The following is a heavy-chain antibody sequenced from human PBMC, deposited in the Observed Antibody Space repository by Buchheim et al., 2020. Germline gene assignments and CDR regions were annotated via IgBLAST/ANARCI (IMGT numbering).Heavy chain of an antibody. CDR3: ARDYYEVPEF. Sequence: QVQLVQPGPELKKPGASVKVSCKASGYTFSTSSMHWVRQAPGQGLEWMGIINPSGGRPTYAQTFQGSVTMTTDQSQNTTNMELSSLTSEDTAFYYCARDYYEVPEFWGQGTL. CDR2: INPSGGRP. CDR1: GYTFSTSS. D-gene: IGHD3-22*01. V-gene: IGHV1-46*01. J-gene: IGHJ4*02.